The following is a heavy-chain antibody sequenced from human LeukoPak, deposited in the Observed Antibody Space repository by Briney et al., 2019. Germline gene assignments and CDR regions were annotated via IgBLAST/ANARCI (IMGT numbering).Heavy chain of an antibody. J-gene: IGHJ4*02. CDR1: GSYW. CDR3: VSFYETY. V-gene: IGHV3-74*01. D-gene: IGHD2/OR15-2a*01. Sequence: QAGVSLRLSCAASGSYWMHWVRQAPGKGLVWVSHINSDGSWTSYADSVKGRFTISKDNAKNTVYLQMNNLRAEDTAVYYCVSFYETYWGRGTLVTVSS. CDR2: INSDGSWT.